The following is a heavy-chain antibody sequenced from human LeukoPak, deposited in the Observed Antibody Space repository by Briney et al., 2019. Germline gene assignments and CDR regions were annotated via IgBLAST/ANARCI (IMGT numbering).Heavy chain of an antibody. CDR1: GSGFSFSNAW. CDR2: IKNKGDGGTT. CDR3: STDWYDY. V-gene: IGHV3-15*01. D-gene: IGHD6-13*01. J-gene: IGHJ4*02. Sequence: KSGGSLRLSCAASGSGFSFSNAWMTWVRQAPGKGLEWVGRIKNKGDGGTTDYAAPVKGRFTLSRDDSKSTLYLQMNSLKVEDTAMYYCSTDWYDYWGQGTLVTVSS.